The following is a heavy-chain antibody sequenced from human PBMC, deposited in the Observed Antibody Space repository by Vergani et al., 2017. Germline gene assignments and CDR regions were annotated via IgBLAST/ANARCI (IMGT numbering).Heavy chain of an antibody. J-gene: IGHJ4*02. Sequence: EVQLVESGGGLVKPGGSLRLSCAASGFTFSSYSMNWVRQAPGKGLEWVSYISSSSSTIYYGGSVKGRFTISIDNAKNSLYLQMNRLRAEDTAVYYCARFFEEFVGVRAYYFDYWGQGTLVTVSS. D-gene: IGHD3-16*01. CDR3: ARFFEEFVGVRAYYFDY. CDR2: ISSSSSTI. V-gene: IGHV3-21*05. CDR1: GFTFSSYS.